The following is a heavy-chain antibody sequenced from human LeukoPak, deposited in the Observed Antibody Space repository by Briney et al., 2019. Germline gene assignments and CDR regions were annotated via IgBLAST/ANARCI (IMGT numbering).Heavy chain of an antibody. CDR3: ARWAHVDTAMVLFGASGLDY. V-gene: IGHV3-48*04. CDR2: ISSSSSTI. CDR1: GFTFSSYS. J-gene: IGHJ4*02. D-gene: IGHD5-18*01. Sequence: GGSLRLSCAASGFTFSSYSMNWVRQAPGKGLEWVSYISSSSSTIYYADSVKGRFTISRDNAKNSLYLQMNSLRAEDTAVYYCARWAHVDTAMVLFGASGLDYWGQGTLVTVSS.